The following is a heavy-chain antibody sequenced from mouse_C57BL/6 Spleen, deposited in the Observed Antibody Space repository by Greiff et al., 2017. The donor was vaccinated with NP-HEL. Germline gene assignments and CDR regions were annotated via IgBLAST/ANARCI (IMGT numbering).Heavy chain of an antibody. D-gene: IGHD1-1*01. CDR3: ARRPPYYYGFDY. CDR1: VFTFSRYT. J-gene: IGHJ2*01. V-gene: IGHV5-9*01. Sequence: EVKVVESGGGLVKPGGSLKLSCAASVFTFSRYTMSWVRQTPEKRLEWVATISGGGGITYYPDSVTGRFTISRDNAKNTLYLQMSSLRSEYTALYYCARRPPYYYGFDYWGQGTTLTVSS. CDR2: ISGGGGIT.